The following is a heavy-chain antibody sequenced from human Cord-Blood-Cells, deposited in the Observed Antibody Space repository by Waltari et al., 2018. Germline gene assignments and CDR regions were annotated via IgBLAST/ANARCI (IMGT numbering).Heavy chain of an antibody. CDR3: ARLNVNCFDP. Sequence: QLQLQESGPGLVKPSETLSLTCTVSGGSISSSSYYWGWFRQPPGKGLEWIGGIYYSGSTYYTPSLKGRVTIPVDTSKTEFPLKLSSVTGADTAVYYCARLNVNCFDPWGQGTLVTVSS. CDR2: IYYSGST. V-gene: IGHV4-39*01. CDR1: GGSISSSSYY. J-gene: IGHJ5*02.